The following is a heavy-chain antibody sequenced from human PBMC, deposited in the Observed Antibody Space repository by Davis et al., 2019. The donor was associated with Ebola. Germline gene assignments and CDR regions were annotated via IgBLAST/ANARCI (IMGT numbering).Heavy chain of an antibody. J-gene: IGHJ6*02. CDR3: ASQSRDITIFGGVYYYGMDV. CDR1: GSTFSSYS. CDR2: ISSSSSYI. V-gene: IGHV3-21*01. Sequence: GESLKISCAASGSTFSSYSMNWVRQAPGKGLEWVSSISSSSSYIYYADSVKGRFTISRDNAKNSLYLQMNSLRAEDTAVYYCASQSRDITIFGGVYYYGMDVWGQGTTVTVSS. D-gene: IGHD3-3*01.